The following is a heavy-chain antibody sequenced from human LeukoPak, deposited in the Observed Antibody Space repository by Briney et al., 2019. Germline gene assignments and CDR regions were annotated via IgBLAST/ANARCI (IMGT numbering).Heavy chain of an antibody. V-gene: IGHV3-30*02. CDR2: IRYDGSNK. CDR1: GFTFSSYG. Sequence: GGSLRLSCAASGFTFSSYGMHWVRQAPGKVLEWVAFIRYDGSNKYYADSVKGRFTISRDNSKNTLYLQMNSLRAEDTAVYYCALITMVRGVMGAFDIWGQGTMVTVSS. D-gene: IGHD3-10*01. J-gene: IGHJ3*02. CDR3: ALITMVRGVMGAFDI.